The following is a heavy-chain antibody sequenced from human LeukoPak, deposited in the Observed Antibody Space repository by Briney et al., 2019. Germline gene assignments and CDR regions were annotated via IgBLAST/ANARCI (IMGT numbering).Heavy chain of an antibody. Sequence: SETLSLTCTVSGGSISSHYWSWIRQPPGKGLEWIGYIYYSGGTNYNPSLKSRVTISVGTSKNQFSLKLSSVTAADTAVYYCVGYSSGWYTPGFQHWGQGTLVTVSS. CDR2: IYYSGGT. J-gene: IGHJ1*01. CDR3: VGYSSGWYTPGFQH. D-gene: IGHD6-19*01. V-gene: IGHV4-59*11. CDR1: GGSISSHY.